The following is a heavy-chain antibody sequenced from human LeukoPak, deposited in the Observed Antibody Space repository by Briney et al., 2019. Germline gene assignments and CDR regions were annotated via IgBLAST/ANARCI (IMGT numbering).Heavy chain of an antibody. J-gene: IGHJ3*02. CDR3: ARDRDYGDYADAFDI. CDR2: IYTSGST. D-gene: IGHD4-17*01. Sequence: PSQTLSLTCTVSGGSISTDNYYWSWIRQPAGKGLEWIGHIYTSGSTYYNPSLKSRVTISVDTSKNQFSLKLSSVTAADTAVYYCARDRDYGDYADAFDIWGQGTMVTVSS. V-gene: IGHV4-61*09. CDR1: GGSISTDNYY.